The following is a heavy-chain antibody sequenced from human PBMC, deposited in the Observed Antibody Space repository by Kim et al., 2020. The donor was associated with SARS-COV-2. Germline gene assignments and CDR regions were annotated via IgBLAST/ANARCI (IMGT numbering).Heavy chain of an antibody. Sequence: ASVKVSCKASGYTFTGYYMHWVRQAPGQGLEWMGRINPNSGGTNYAQKFQGRVTMTRDTSISTAYMELSRLRSDDTAVYYCARVVLVEIAAEFDYWGQGTLVTVSS. CDR2: INPNSGGT. CDR3: ARVVLVEIAAEFDY. D-gene: IGHD6-6*01. CDR1: GYTFTGYY. V-gene: IGHV1-2*06. J-gene: IGHJ4*02.